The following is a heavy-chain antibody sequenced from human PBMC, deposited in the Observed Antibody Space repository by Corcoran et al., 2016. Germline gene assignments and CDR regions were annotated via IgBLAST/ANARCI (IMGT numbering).Heavy chain of an antibody. D-gene: IGHD5-12*01. J-gene: IGHJ5*02. CDR1: GGSISSKY. CDR2: VYYTGST. CDR3: ARAGYGVYDYSPKWFDP. Sequence: QVQLQESGPGLVKPSETLSLTCTVSGGSISSKYWSWIRQPPGKGLEWIGHVYYTGSTSYNPSLTSRVTISVDTSKNQFSLKLNSVTAADTAVYYCARAGYGVYDYSPKWFDPWGQGTLVSVSS. V-gene: IGHV4-59*01.